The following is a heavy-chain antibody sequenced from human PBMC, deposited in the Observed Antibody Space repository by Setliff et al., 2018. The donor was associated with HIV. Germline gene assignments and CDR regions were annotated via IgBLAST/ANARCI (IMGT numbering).Heavy chain of an antibody. D-gene: IGHD3-16*02. CDR3: ARDPYDSVWGSHRYRFYYFDY. J-gene: IGHJ4*02. CDR1: GYTFIDYY. CDR2: INTDNGIT. Sequence: GASVKVSCKASGYTFIDYYIHWVRQAPGRGLEWMGWINTDNGITEYAENFQGRVAMTRDTSMSTAYMELNRLTFDDTAVYYCARDPYDSVWGSHRYRFYYFDYWGQGSLVTVSS. V-gene: IGHV1-2*02.